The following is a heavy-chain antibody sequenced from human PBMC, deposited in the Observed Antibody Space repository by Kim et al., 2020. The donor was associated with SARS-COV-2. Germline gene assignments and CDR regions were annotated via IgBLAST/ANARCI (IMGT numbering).Heavy chain of an antibody. CDR2: ISYDGSNK. V-gene: IGHV3-30*03. J-gene: IGHJ6*03. Sequence: GGSLRLSCAASGFTFSSYGMHWVRQAPGKGLEWVAVISYDGSNKYYADSVKGRFTISTDNSKTTLYLQMNSLRAEDTAVYYFSTDPGSTLMLIAGSMDV. CDR3: STDPGSTLMLIAGSMDV. CDR1: GFTFSSYG. D-gene: IGHD3-16*01.